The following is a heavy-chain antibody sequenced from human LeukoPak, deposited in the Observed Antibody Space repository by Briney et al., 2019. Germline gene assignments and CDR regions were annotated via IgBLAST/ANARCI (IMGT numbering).Heavy chain of an antibody. Sequence: PGESLKISCKGSAYSFTIYWISCVRQLPAKDLEWMGIIYPGDSDTRYSPSFQGQVTISADKSSSTAYLQWSSMKASDTAMYYCARRLGYCSGGSCDTFDYWGQGTLVTVSS. V-gene: IGHV5-51*01. CDR3: ARRLGYCSGGSCDTFDY. D-gene: IGHD2-15*01. CDR1: AYSFTIYW. J-gene: IGHJ4*02. CDR2: IYPGDSDT.